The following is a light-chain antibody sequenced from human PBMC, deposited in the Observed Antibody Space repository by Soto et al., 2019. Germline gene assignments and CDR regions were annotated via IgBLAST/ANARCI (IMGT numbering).Light chain of an antibody. J-gene: IGLJ3*02. V-gene: IGLV2-8*01. CDR3: GAHAVSNTWV. CDR2: EVN. CDR1: SGDIGAFNY. Sequence: QSVLTQSPSASASPGQSVTISCPGRSGDIGAFNYVSWYQQHPGKAPKLIISEVNKRPSVVPDRFSGSKSGITASLTVSGLQADDEADYYCGAHAVSNTWVFGVGTKLTVL.